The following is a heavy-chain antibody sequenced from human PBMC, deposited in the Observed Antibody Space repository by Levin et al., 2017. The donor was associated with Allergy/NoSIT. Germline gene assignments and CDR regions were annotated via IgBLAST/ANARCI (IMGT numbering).Heavy chain of an antibody. D-gene: IGHD1-26*01. CDR2: ISHSGIT. CDR3: ARVPMGFKNSFDH. V-gene: IGHV4-34*01. J-gene: IGHJ5*02. Sequence: SETLSLTCGVYGGSFSGYWSWIRQPPGKGLVWIGEISHSGITNYNPSLESRVTMSVDTSKNQFSLKLSPVTAADTAIYYCARVPMGFKNSFDHWGQGTLVTVSS. CDR1: GGSFSGY.